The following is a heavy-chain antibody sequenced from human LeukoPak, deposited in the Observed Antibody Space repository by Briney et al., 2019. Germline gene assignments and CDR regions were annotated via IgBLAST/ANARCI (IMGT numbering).Heavy chain of an antibody. Sequence: GGSLRLSCAASGFTFSSYWMSWVRQAPGKGLEWVANIKQDGSEKYYADSVKGRFTISRDNAKNSLYLQMNSLRAEDTAVYYCARGITIFGVDLDYWGQGTLVTVSS. CDR2: IKQDGSEK. CDR1: GFTFSSYW. V-gene: IGHV3-7*01. CDR3: ARGITIFGVDLDY. J-gene: IGHJ4*02. D-gene: IGHD3-3*01.